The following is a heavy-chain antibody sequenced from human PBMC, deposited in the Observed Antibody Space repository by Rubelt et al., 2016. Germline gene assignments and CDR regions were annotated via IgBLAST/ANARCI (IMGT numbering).Heavy chain of an antibody. D-gene: IGHD2/OR15-2a*01. Sequence: EEQLVESGGGLVQPGGSLRLSCAASGFTFRSYSMNWVRQAPGKGLEWVSAISGSGGRTYYADSVKGRFTISRDNSKKTLFLQMNSLRAEDTAVYYCLSSLADFDYWGQGTLVTVSS. CDR1: GFTFRSYS. CDR2: ISGSGGRT. V-gene: IGHV3-23*04. CDR3: LSSLADFDY. J-gene: IGHJ4*02.